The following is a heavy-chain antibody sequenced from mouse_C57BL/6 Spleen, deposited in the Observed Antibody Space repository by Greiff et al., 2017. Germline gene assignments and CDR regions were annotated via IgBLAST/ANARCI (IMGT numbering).Heavy chain of an antibody. CDR2: IYPGDGDT. CDR3: ARSGGDYVYYFDY. CDR1: GYAFSSYW. V-gene: IGHV1-80*01. D-gene: IGHD2-4*01. Sequence: VQGVESGAELVKPGASVKISCKASGYAFSSYWMNWVKQRPGKGLEWIGQIYPGDGDTNYNGKFKGKATLTADKSSSTAYMQLSSLTSEDSAVYFCARSGGDYVYYFDYWGQGTTLTVSS. J-gene: IGHJ2*01.